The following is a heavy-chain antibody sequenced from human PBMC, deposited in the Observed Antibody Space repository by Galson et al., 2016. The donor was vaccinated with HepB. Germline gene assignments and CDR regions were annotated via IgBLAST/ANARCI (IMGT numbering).Heavy chain of an antibody. J-gene: IGHJ4*02. CDR2: INRSGST. D-gene: IGHD3-10*01. CDR3: AITRAFDY. CDR1: GGSFSGYS. Sequence: SETLSLTCAVYGGSFSGYSWNWIRQPPGKGLEWIGEINRSGSTNYNPPLKSRVTISVDTSKNQFSLKLSSVTAADTAVYYCAITRAFDYWGQGTLVTVSS. V-gene: IGHV4-34*01.